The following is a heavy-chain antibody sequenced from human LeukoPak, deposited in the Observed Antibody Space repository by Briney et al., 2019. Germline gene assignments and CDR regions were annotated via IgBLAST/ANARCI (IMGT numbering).Heavy chain of an antibody. D-gene: IGHD3-22*01. CDR3: ARDYYDSSGYLDY. CDR2: ISSSSSYI. V-gene: IGHV3-21*01. J-gene: IGHJ4*02. CDR1: GFTFSSYS. Sequence: GGSLRLSCAASGFTFSSYSVNWVRQAPGKGLEWVSSISSSSSYIYYADSVKGRFTISRDNAKNSLYLQMNSLRAEDTAVYYCARDYYDSSGYLDYWGQGTLVTVSS.